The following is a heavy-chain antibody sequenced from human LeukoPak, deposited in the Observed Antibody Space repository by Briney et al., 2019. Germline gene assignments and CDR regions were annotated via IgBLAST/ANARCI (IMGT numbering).Heavy chain of an antibody. D-gene: IGHD3-3*01. CDR3: ASAGRFSEWLLYY. J-gene: IGHJ4*02. CDR2: ISSSSSYI. V-gene: IGHV3-21*01. CDR1: GFTFSSYS. Sequence: EGSLRLSCAASGFTFSSYSMNWVRQAPGKGLEWVSSISSSSSYIYYADSVKGRFTISRDNAKNSLYLQMNSLRAEDTAVYYCASAGRFSEWLLYYWGQGNLVTVSS.